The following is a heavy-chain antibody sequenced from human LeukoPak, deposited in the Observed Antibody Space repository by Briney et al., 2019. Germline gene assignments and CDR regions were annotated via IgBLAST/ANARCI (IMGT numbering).Heavy chain of an antibody. V-gene: IGHV3-48*04. J-gene: IGHJ5*02. CDR3: ARDCSSTSCYRGGFDP. CDR2: ISSSSGTI. D-gene: IGHD2-2*01. CDR1: GFTFSSYS. Sequence: PGGSLRLSCAASGFTFSSYSMNWVRQAPGKGLEWVSYISSSSGTIYYADSVKGRFTISRDNAKNSLYLQMNSLRAEDTAVYYCARDCSSTSCYRGGFDPWGQGTLVTVSS.